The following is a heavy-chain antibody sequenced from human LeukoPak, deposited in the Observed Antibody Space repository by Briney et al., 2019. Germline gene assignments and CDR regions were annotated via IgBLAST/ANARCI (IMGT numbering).Heavy chain of an antibody. Sequence: PGGSLRLSCAASVFTVSSSYMNWVRQAPGKGLEWVAVISYNGSNKYYADSVKGRFTISRDNSKNTLYLQMNSLRAEDTAVYYCAKLISSWHTLDYWGQGTLVTVSS. CDR3: AKLISSWHTLDY. CDR1: VFTVSSSY. J-gene: IGHJ4*02. CDR2: ISYNGSNK. D-gene: IGHD6-13*01. V-gene: IGHV3-30*18.